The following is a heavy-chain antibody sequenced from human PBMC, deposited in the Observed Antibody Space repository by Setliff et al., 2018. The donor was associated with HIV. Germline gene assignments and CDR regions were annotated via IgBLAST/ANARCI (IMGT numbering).Heavy chain of an antibody. Sequence: GGSLRLSCAASGFSVSDDWMSWVRQTPGKRLEWVGRIKSKIDGGTTEYAAPVKGRFTISRDDSINTLYLQMNSLKTEDTAVYFCTAVGSLAGRRPELNWGRGTLVTVSS. J-gene: IGHJ4*02. CDR3: TAVGSLAGRRPELN. CDR2: IKSKIDGGTT. CDR1: GFSVSDDW. D-gene: IGHD6-6*01. V-gene: IGHV3-15*01.